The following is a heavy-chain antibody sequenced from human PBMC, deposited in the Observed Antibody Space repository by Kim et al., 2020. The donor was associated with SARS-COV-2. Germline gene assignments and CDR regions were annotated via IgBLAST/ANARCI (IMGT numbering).Heavy chain of an antibody. CDR3: ATSLVANDAFDI. CDR2: IIPIFGTA. J-gene: IGHJ3*02. V-gene: IGHV1-69*13. CDR1: GGTFSSYA. D-gene: IGHD5-12*01. Sequence: SVKVSCKASGGTFSSYAISWVRQAPGQGLEWMGGIIPIFGTANYAQKFQGRVTITADESTSTAYMELSSLRSEDTAVYYCATSLVANDAFDIWGQGTMVTVSS.